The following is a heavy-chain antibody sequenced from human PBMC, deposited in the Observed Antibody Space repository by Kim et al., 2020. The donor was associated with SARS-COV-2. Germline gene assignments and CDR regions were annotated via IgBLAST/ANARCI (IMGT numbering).Heavy chain of an antibody. D-gene: IGHD3-16*02. CDR3: ARGESLRLGELSPPNWFDP. Sequence: GGFLRLSCAASGFTFSSYDMHWVRQATGKGLEWVSAIGTAGDTYYPGSVKGRFTISRENAKNSLYLQMNSLRAGDTAVYYCARGESLRLGELSPPNWFDPWGQGTLVTVSS. CDR2: IGTAGDT. CDR1: GFTFSSYD. J-gene: IGHJ5*02. V-gene: IGHV3-13*04.